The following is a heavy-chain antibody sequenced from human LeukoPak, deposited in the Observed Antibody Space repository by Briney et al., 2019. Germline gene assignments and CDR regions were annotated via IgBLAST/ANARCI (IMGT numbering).Heavy chain of an antibody. CDR2: ISNSGST. CDR1: GDSSTNEY. CDR3: VTYYFDSSGPKKNY. V-gene: IGHV4-59*12. Sequence: KPSETLSLTCSVSGDSSTNEYWSWIRQPPGKGLEWIGYISNSGSTSYNPSLNSRVTISVDTSKKQFSLKLSSVTAADTAVYYCVTYYFDSSGPKKNYWGQGTLVTVSS. J-gene: IGHJ4*02. D-gene: IGHD3-22*01.